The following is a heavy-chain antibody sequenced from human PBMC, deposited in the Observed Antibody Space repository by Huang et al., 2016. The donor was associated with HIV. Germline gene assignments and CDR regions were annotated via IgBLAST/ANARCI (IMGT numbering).Heavy chain of an antibody. J-gene: IGHJ4*02. Sequence: QEQLVESGGGVVQPGGSLRLSCATSGFSFSHYGMDWVRQAPGKGLEGVEFIRFDGGNKHYADSAKGRFTISRENSKKMLFLEMNSLRGDDTAFYYCATDLGGYSFDYWGQGALVSVSS. CDR3: ATDLGGYSFDY. D-gene: IGHD2-21*02. V-gene: IGHV3-30*02. CDR1: GFSFSHYG. CDR2: IRFDGGNK.